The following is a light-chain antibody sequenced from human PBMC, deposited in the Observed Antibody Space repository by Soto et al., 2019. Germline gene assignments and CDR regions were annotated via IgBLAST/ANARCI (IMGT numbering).Light chain of an antibody. CDR1: QSIAGY. Sequence: DIQMTQSPSSLSASVGDRVTITCRASQSIAGYLSWYQQQRGKAPKFXIYSAYTLQRGVPSRFGGSGAGTDCTRTITGLQPEDVATDYCPQSFTVTITFGQGTRLEIK. V-gene: IGKV1-39*01. CDR3: PQSFTVTIT. J-gene: IGKJ5*01. CDR2: SAY.